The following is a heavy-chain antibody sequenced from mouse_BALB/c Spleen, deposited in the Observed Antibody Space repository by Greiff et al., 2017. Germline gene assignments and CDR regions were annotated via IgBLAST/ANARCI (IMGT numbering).Heavy chain of an antibody. V-gene: IGHV3-2*02. J-gene: IGHJ4*01. D-gene: IGHD6-2*01. CDR2: ISYSGST. Sequence: DVKLQESGPGLVKPSQSLSLTCTVTGYSITSDYAWNWIRQFPGNKLEWMGYISYSGSTSYNPSLKSRISITRDTSKNQFFLQLNSVTTEDTATYYCARSLDGNYYAMDYWGQGTSVTVSS. CDR1: GYSITSDYA. CDR3: ARSLDGNYYAMDY.